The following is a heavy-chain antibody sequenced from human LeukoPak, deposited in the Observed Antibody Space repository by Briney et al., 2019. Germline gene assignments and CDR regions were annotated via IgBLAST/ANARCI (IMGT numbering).Heavy chain of an antibody. D-gene: IGHD2-2*01. Sequence: SETLSLTCTVSGGSISSYYWSWIRQPPGEGLEWIGYIYYSGSTNYNPSLKSRVTISVDTSKNQFSLKLSSVTAADTAVYYCARLPLLTYYYYGMDVWGQGTTVTVSS. J-gene: IGHJ6*02. CDR1: GGSISSYY. CDR3: ARLPLLTYYYYGMDV. V-gene: IGHV4-59*08. CDR2: IYYSGST.